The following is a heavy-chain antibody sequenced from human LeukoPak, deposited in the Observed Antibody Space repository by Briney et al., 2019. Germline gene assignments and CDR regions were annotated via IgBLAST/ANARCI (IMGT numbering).Heavy chain of an antibody. V-gene: IGHV3-21*01. CDR1: GFTFSSYS. Sequence: PGGSLRLSCAASGFTFSSYSMNWARQAPGKGLEWVSSISSSSSYIYYADSVKGRFTISGDNAKNSLYLQMNSLRAEDTAVYYCARAPSYYYDSSGSSGAYWGQGTLVTVSS. CDR3: ARAPSYYYDSSGSSGAY. D-gene: IGHD3-22*01. J-gene: IGHJ4*02. CDR2: ISSSSSYI.